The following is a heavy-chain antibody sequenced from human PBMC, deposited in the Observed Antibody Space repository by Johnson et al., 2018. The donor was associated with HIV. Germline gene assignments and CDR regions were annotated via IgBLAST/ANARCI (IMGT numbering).Heavy chain of an antibody. CDR1: GFTFSSYA. CDR3: ARRGLANAFDI. J-gene: IGHJ3*02. D-gene: IGHD3-10*01. CDR2: IWYDGSNK. V-gene: IGHV3-33*08. Sequence: QMLLVESGGGLVQPGGSLRLSCAASGFTFSSYAMSWVRQAPGKGLEWVAVIWYDGSNKYYADSVKGRFTISRDNSKNTLYLQMNSLRAEDTAVYYCARRGLANAFDIWGQGTMVTVSS.